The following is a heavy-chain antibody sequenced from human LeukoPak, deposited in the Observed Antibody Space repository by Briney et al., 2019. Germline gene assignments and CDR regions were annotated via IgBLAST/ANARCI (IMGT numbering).Heavy chain of an antibody. J-gene: IGHJ2*01. D-gene: IGHD2-21*01. Sequence: GGSLRLSCAASGFTFITYAMSWVRQAPGKGLERVSAISGSGGSTYYADSVRGRFTISRDNSKNTLYLQMNSLRAEDTAVYYCAKGLFLWYFDLWGRGTLVTVSS. CDR1: GFTFITYA. CDR2: ISGSGGST. V-gene: IGHV3-23*01. CDR3: AKGLFLWYFDL.